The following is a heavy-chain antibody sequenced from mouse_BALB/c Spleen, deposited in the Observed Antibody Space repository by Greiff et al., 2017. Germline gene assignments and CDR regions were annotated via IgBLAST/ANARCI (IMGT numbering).Heavy chain of an antibody. CDR3: ARGTGAGFH. Sequence: EVKLQESGPGLVKPSQSLSLTCSVTGYSITSGYYWNWIRQFPGNKLEWMGYISYDGSNNYNPSLKNRISITRDTSKNQFFLKLNSVTTEDTATYYCARGTGAGFHWGQGTLVTVSA. CDR1: GYSITSGYY. V-gene: IGHV3-6*02. CDR2: ISYDGSN. D-gene: IGHD4-1*01. J-gene: IGHJ3*01.